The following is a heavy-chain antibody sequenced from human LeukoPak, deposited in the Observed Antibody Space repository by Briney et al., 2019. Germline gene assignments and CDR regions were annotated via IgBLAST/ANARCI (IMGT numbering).Heavy chain of an antibody. J-gene: IGHJ4*02. CDR1: GGSISSYY. CDR2: IYYSGST. Sequence: NPSETLSLTCAVSGGSISSYYWSWIRQPPGKGLEWIGYIYYSGSTNYNPSLKSRVTISVDTSKNQFSLKLSSVTAADTAVYYCASSIVGEGYWGQGTLVTVSS. V-gene: IGHV4-59*01. CDR3: ASSIVGEGY. D-gene: IGHD2-15*01.